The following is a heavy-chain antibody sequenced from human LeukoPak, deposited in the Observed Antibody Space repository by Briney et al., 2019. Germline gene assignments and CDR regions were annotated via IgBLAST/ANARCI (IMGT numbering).Heavy chain of an antibody. CDR1: GYTFTSYG. D-gene: IGHD3-16*01. CDR2: INPNSGGT. CDR3: ARDLGGGWFDP. Sequence: ASVKVSCKASGYTFTSYGISWVRQAPGQGLEWMGWINPNSGGTNYAQKFQGRVTMTRDTSISTAYMELSRLRSDDTAVYYCARDLGGGWFDPWGQGTLDTVSS. J-gene: IGHJ5*02. V-gene: IGHV1-2*02.